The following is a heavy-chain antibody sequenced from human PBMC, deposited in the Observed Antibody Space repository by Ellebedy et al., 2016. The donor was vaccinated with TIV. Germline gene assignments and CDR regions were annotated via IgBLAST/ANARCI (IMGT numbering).Heavy chain of an antibody. CDR1: GFSFRSYW. CDR3: ARRGSYGDYAVHVNSWFDS. V-gene: IGHV3-7*01. Sequence: GESLKTSCAASGFSFRSYWLSWVRQAPGKGLEWVANIYRDGSEKYYLDSVEGRFTLSRDNANTILYLQMKSLRAEDTAVYYCARRGSYGDYAVHVNSWFDSWGQGTPVTVAP. CDR2: IYRDGSEK. D-gene: IGHD4-17*01. J-gene: IGHJ5*01.